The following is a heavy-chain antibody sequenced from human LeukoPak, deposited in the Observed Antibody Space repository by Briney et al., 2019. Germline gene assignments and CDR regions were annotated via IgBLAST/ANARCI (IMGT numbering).Heavy chain of an antibody. J-gene: IGHJ1*01. Sequence: PGGSLRLSCAASGFTFNNYATSWVRQTPGKGLEWVSGISDNDESTYYTDSVKGRFTISRDNSEGTVYLQMNNLRAADTALYFCVRHDSYIPFWGQGTPVTVSS. CDR3: VRHDSYIPF. CDR2: ISDNDEST. V-gene: IGHV3-23*01. CDR1: GFTFNNYA. D-gene: IGHD3-10*01.